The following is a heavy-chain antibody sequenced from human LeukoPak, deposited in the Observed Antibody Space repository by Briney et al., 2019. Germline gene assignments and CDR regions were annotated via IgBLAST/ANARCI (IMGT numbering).Heavy chain of an antibody. Sequence: SETLSLTCTVSGYSISSGYYWGWIRQPPGKGLEWIGSIYYSGSTYYNPSLKSRVTISVDTSKDQFSLNLSSVTAADTAIYYCARRGYGYWFDPWGQGTLVTVSS. D-gene: IGHD5-18*01. V-gene: IGHV4-38-2*02. CDR3: ARRGYGYWFDP. CDR2: IYYSGST. CDR1: GYSISSGYY. J-gene: IGHJ5*02.